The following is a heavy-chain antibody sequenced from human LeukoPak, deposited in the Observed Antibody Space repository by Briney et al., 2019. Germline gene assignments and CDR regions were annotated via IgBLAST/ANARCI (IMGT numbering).Heavy chain of an antibody. D-gene: IGHD3-9*01. V-gene: IGHV4-4*02. Sequence: SETLSLTCAVSGGSISSSNWWSWVRQPPGKGLEWIGEIYHSGSTNYNPSLKSRVTISVDTSKNQFSLKLSSVTAADTAVYYCARGRGFSYHDPNVLRYFDWLEYYFDYWGQGTLVTVSS. CDR3: ARGRGFSYHDPNVLRYFDWLEYYFDY. CDR1: GGSISSSNW. J-gene: IGHJ4*02. CDR2: IYHSGST.